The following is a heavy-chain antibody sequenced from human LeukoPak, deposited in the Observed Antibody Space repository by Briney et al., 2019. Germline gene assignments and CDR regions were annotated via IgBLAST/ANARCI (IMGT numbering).Heavy chain of an antibody. V-gene: IGHV3-21*01. CDR2: ISSSSSYI. D-gene: IGHD3-22*01. CDR3: ARAYYYDSSGVPYYFDY. Sequence: GGSLRLSCAASGFTFSSYEMNWVRQAPGKGLEWVSSISSSSSYIYYADSVKGRFTISRDNAKNSLYLQMNSLRAEDTAVYYCARAYYYDSSGVPYYFDYWGQGTLVTVSS. CDR1: GFTFSSYE. J-gene: IGHJ4*02.